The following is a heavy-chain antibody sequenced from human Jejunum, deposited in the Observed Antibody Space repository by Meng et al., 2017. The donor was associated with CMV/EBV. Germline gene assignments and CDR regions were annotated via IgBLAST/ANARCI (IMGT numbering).Heavy chain of an antibody. CDR1: TFSGYA. J-gene: IGHJ4*02. CDR3: ARGRRGYYYDSSGYLDY. Sequence: TFSGYASSWVRQAPGQGLEWMGGIIPIFGTANYAQKFQGRVTITTDESTSTAYMELSSLRSEDTAVYYCARGRRGYYYDSSGYLDYWGQGTLVTVSS. D-gene: IGHD3-22*01. V-gene: IGHV1-69*05. CDR2: IIPIFGTA.